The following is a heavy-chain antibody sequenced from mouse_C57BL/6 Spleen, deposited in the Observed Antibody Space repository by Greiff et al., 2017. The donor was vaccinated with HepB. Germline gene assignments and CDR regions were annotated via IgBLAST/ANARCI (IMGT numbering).Heavy chain of an antibody. Sequence: QVQLQQSGAELVKPGASVKLSCKASGYTFTSYWMQWVKQRPGQGLEWIGEIDPSDSYTNYNQKFKGKATLTVDTSSSTAYMQLSSLTSEDSAVYYCARCNYSQYYFDYWGQGTTLTVSS. CDR3: ARCNYSQYYFDY. J-gene: IGHJ2*01. CDR1: GYTFTSYW. D-gene: IGHD2-12*01. V-gene: IGHV1-50*01. CDR2: IDPSDSYT.